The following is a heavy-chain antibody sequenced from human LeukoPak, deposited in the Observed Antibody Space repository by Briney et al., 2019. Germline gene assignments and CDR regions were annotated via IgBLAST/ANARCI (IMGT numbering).Heavy chain of an antibody. CDR1: GFTFNIYA. V-gene: IGHV3-23*01. D-gene: IGHD3-22*01. J-gene: IGHJ4*02. Sequence: GGSLRLSCAASGFTFNIYAMSWVRQAPGKGLEWVSSITSSGDVTFYADSVKDRFTISRDNSKNTLYLQMSRLRAEDTAVYYCAKDRPNYHESNGHYYRPNGDYWGQGTLVTVSS. CDR3: AKDRPNYHESNGHYYRPNGDY. CDR2: ITSSGDVT.